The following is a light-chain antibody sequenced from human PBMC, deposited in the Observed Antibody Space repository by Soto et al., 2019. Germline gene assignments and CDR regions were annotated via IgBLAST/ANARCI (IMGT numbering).Light chain of an antibody. CDR3: MQGTQSTWT. CDR2: KVS. V-gene: IGKV2-24*01. Sequence: DIVMTQTPLSSPVTLGQAASISCRSSQSLLHSDGNTYLSWFQQKPGQPPRLLIYKVSDRFSGVPDRSSGSGAGTDFTLTISRVEAEDAAVYYCMQGTQSTWTFGQGTKVDIX. J-gene: IGKJ1*01. CDR1: QSLLHSDGNTY.